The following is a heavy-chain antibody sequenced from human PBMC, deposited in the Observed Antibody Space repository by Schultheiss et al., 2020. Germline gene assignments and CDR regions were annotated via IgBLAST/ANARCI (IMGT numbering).Heavy chain of an antibody. Sequence: GGSLRLSCAASGFTFSSYAMSWVRQAPGKGLELVSAISGSGGSTYYADSVKGRFTISRDNSKNTLYLQMNSLRAEDTAVYYCAKEFYYDSVGYYYDYWGQGNLVTVSS. CDR2: ISGSGGST. D-gene: IGHD3-22*01. CDR1: GFTFSSYA. V-gene: IGHV3-23*01. J-gene: IGHJ4*02. CDR3: AKEFYYDSVGYYYDY.